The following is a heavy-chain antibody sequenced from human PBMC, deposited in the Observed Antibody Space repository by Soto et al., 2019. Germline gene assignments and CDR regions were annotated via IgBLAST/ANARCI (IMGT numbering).Heavy chain of an antibody. Sequence: MSWIRQAPGKELEWVSYISSSSSYTNYADSVKGRFTISRDNAKNSLYLQMNSLRAEDTAVYYCARDHHRYSGYDYVDYWGQGTLVTVSS. J-gene: IGHJ4*02. CDR2: ISSSSSYT. V-gene: IGHV3-11*05. D-gene: IGHD5-12*01. CDR3: ARDHHRYSGYDYVDY.